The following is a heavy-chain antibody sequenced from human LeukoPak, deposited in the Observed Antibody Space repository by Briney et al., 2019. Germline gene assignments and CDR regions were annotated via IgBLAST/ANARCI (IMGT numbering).Heavy chain of an antibody. Sequence: ASVKVSCKVSGYTLTELSMHWVRQAPGKGLEWMGGFDPEDGETIYAQKFQGRVTMTEDTSTDTAYMELSSLRSDDTAVYYYARGGSVMISSRVYFDYWGQGTLVTVSS. CDR1: GYTLTELS. CDR3: ARGGSVMISSRVYFDY. V-gene: IGHV1-24*01. J-gene: IGHJ4*02. D-gene: IGHD3-3*01. CDR2: FDPEDGET.